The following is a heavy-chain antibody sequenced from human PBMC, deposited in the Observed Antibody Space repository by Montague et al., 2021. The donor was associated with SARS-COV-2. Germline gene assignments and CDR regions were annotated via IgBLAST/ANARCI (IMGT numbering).Heavy chain of an antibody. CDR1: GFTFSSYA. Sequence: SLRLSCAASGFTFSSYAMHWVRQAPGKGLEWVAVISYDGSNKYYADSVKGRFTISRDNSKNTLYLQMNSLRAEDTAVYYCARGYGGSYWDFDLWGRGTLVTVSS. CDR3: ARGYGGSYWDFDL. V-gene: IGHV3-30-3*01. D-gene: IGHD4-23*01. CDR2: ISYDGSNK. J-gene: IGHJ2*01.